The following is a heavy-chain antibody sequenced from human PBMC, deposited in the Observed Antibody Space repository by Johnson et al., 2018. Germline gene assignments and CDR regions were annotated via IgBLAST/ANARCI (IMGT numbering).Heavy chain of an antibody. CDR3: ARFYGDYGRGYMDV. V-gene: IGHV3-30*04. CDR2: ISYDGSNK. Sequence: QVQLVQSGGGLVQPGRSLRLSCTASGFTFGDYAMSWFRQAPGKGLEWVAVISYDGSNKYYADSVKGRFTLPRDNSKNTLFWQMNSRRAEDTAVYYCARFYGDYGRGYMDVWAKGTTVTVSS. D-gene: IGHD4-17*01. CDR1: GFTFGDYA. J-gene: IGHJ6*03.